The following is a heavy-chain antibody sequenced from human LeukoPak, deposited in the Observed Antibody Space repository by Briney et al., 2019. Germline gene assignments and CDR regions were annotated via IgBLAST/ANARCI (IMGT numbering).Heavy chain of an antibody. CDR2: ISSNGGST. D-gene: IGHD4/OR15-4a*01. CDR1: GFSFSSYA. Sequence: GGSLRLSCSASGFSFSSYAMHWVRQAPGKGLEYVSAISSNGGSTYNADSVKGRFTISTDNSKNTLYLQMSSLRAEDTAVYYCAKLGADPWGQGTLVTVSP. CDR3: AKLGADP. V-gene: IGHV3-64D*06. J-gene: IGHJ5*02.